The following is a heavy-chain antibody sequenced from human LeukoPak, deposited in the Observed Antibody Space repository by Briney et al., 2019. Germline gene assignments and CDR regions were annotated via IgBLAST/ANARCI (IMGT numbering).Heavy chain of an antibody. Sequence: TWGSLRLSCAASGYTFSSYWMHWVRQAPGKGLGWVSRINSDGSSTSYADSVKGRFTISRDNAKNTLYLQMNSLRAEHTAVYYCARGAYHYDFWSGYDNGNWFDPWGQRTLVTVSS. CDR1: GYTFSSYW. V-gene: IGHV3-74*01. CDR3: ARGAYHYDFWSGYDNGNWFDP. CDR2: INSDGSST. D-gene: IGHD3-3*01. J-gene: IGHJ5*02.